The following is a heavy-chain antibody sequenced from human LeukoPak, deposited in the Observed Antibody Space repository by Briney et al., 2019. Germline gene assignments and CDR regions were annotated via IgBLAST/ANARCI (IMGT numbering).Heavy chain of an antibody. V-gene: IGHV3-30*02. CDR3: ARESDYYGSGSKRPPSDS. CDR1: ILTFSNSG. CDR2: IRYDGSNK. Sequence: GGSLRLSCAASILTFSNSGMHWVRQAPGKGLEWVAFIRYDGSNKYYADSVKGRITISRDNSKNTLYLQMSSLRAEDTAVYYCARESDYYGSGSKRPPSDSWGQGTLVTVSS. J-gene: IGHJ4*02. D-gene: IGHD3-10*01.